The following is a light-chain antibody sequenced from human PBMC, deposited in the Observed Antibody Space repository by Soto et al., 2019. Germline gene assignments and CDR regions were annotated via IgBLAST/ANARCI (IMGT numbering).Light chain of an antibody. V-gene: IGLV2-11*01. J-gene: IGLJ1*01. CDR2: DVS. CDR3: CSYAGTFYV. CDR1: SSDFGGYNY. Sequence: QSALTLARSVSGSPGQSITISCTGTSSDFGGYNYVSWYQHHPGKAPKLMIYDVSERPSGVPDRFSGSKSGNTASLTISGLQAEDEADYYCCSYAGTFYVFGTGTKVTVL.